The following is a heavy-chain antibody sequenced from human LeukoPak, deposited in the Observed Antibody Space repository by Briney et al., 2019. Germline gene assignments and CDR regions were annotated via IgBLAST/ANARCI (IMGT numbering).Heavy chain of an antibody. CDR3: ARAGPTAIRGNWFDP. CDR2: ITPIFGTA. J-gene: IGHJ5*02. Sequence: SVKVSFKASGGTFSSYAISWVRQAPGQGLEWMGGITPIFGTANYAQKFQGRVTMTADESTSTAYMELSSLRSEDTAVYYCARAGPTAIRGNWFDPWGQGTLVTVSS. D-gene: IGHD2-2*02. V-gene: IGHV1-69*01. CDR1: GGTFSSYA.